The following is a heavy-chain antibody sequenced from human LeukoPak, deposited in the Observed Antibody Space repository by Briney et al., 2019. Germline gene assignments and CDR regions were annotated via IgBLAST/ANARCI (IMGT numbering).Heavy chain of an antibody. CDR2: IHYDGAT. CDR3: ARHSSGWYNYYYGMDV. D-gene: IGHD6-19*01. V-gene: IGHV4-39*07. J-gene: IGHJ6*02. CDR1: GGSIGGRRYY. Sequence: SETLSLTCSVSGGSIGGRRYYWGWIRQPPGRGLEWIGSIHYDGATYYNPSLKSRVTMSVDTSKNQFSLKLSSVTAADTAVYYCARHSSGWYNYYYGMDVWGQGTTVTVSS.